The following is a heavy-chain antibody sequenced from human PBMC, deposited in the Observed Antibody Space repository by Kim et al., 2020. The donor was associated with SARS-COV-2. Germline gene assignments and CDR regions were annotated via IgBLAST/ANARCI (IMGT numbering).Heavy chain of an antibody. CDR2: FHYTGIT. CDR1: GDSIYSDY. Sequence: SETLSLTCTVSGDSIYSDYWTWIRQPPGKGLEWMGVFHYTGITSYNPSLKSRLTLSVDKSKNHFTLRLISVSAADTAVYFCARGRSTPDCWGPGTLVTVSS. D-gene: IGHD2-2*01. J-gene: IGHJ4*02. V-gene: IGHV4-59*13. CDR3: ARGRSTPDC.